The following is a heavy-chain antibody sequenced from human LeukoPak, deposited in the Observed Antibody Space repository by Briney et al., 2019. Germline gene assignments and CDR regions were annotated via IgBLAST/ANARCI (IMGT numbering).Heavy chain of an antibody. V-gene: IGHV3-21*01. CDR1: GFTFRSYS. CDR2: ISSSSKYI. D-gene: IGHD2-2*01. CDR3: ARGLVPAAVEFDY. J-gene: IGHJ4*02. Sequence: GGSLRLSCADSGFTFRSYSMNWVRQAPREGLEWVSSISSSSKYIYYADSVKGRFTISRDNAKNSLYLQMNSLRAEDTATYYCARGLVPAAVEFDYWGQGTLVTVSS.